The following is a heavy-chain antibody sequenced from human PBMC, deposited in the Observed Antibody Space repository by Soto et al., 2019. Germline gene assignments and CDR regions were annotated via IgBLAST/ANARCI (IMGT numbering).Heavy chain of an antibody. D-gene: IGHD6-19*01. CDR1: SDSISSYY. CDR3: ARAVGDPLYYLDY. CDR2: TDYSGNT. Sequence: QVQLQESGPGLVRPSETLSLTCTVSSDSISSYYWIWIRQSPGKGLEWIGYTDYSGNTNYNPSLKSPVTISGDTSKNQFSLRLSSVTAADTAVYYCARAVGDPLYYLDYWGQGTLVTLSS. J-gene: IGHJ4*02. V-gene: IGHV4-59*08.